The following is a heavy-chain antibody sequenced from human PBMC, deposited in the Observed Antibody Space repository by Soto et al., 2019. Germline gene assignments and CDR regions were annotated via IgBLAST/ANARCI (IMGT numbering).Heavy chain of an antibody. J-gene: IGHJ5*02. D-gene: IGHD6-13*01. CDR3: ASTYSTSWYWFDP. CDR1: GFSLINAGLG. Sequence: QVTVKESGPVLVKPTETLTLTCTVSGFSLINAGLGVSWIRQPPGKALEWLAHIFSNDEKSYSTSLKSRLTISKDTPKSQVVLTMTNMDPVDTATYYCASTYSTSWYWFDPWGQGTLVTVSS. V-gene: IGHV2-26*04. CDR2: IFSNDEK.